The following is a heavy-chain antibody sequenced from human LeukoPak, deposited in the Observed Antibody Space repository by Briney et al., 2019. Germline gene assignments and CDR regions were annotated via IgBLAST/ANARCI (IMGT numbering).Heavy chain of an antibody. Sequence: NPSETLSLTCTVSGVSISSHYWAWIRQPPGKGLEWIGYIYYSGSTNYNPSLKSRVTISVHTSKNQFSLKPNSVTAADTAVYYCARGALGGSTLNNWFDPWGQGTLVTVSS. V-gene: IGHV4-59*08. CDR1: GVSISSHY. D-gene: IGHD3-16*01. CDR3: ARGALGGSTLNNWFDP. J-gene: IGHJ5*02. CDR2: IYYSGST.